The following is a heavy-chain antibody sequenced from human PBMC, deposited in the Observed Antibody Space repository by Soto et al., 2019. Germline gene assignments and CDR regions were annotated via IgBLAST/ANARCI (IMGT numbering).Heavy chain of an antibody. D-gene: IGHD5-18*01. CDR3: ARDRQGYSYGIDY. J-gene: IGHJ4*02. Sequence: GGSLRLSXAASGFTFSSYGMHWVRQAPGKGLEWVAVIWYDGSNKYYADSVKGRFTISRDNSKNTLYLQMNSLRAEDTAVYYCARDRQGYSYGIDYWGQGTLVTVSS. CDR2: IWYDGSNK. CDR1: GFTFSSYG. V-gene: IGHV3-33*01.